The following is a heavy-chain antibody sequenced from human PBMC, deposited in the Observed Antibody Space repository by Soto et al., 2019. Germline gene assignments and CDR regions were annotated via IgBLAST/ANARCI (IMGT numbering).Heavy chain of an antibody. CDR1: GGSISSSSYY. V-gene: IGHV4-39*01. D-gene: IGHD3-10*01. Sequence: QLQLQESGPGLVKPSETLSLTCTVSGGSISSSSYYWGWIRQPPGKGLEWIGSIYYSGSTYYNPSLKSRVTISVDTSKNQFSLKLSSVTAADTAVYYCARLWGGTITMVRGVIDYWGQGTLVTVSS. J-gene: IGHJ4*02. CDR2: IYYSGST. CDR3: ARLWGGTITMVRGVIDY.